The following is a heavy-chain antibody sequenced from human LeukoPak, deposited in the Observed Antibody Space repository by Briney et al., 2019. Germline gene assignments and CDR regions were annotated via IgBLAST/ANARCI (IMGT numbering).Heavy chain of an antibody. D-gene: IGHD5-18*01. J-gene: IGHJ6*03. CDR3: ARDRGVYSYGLGGPDMDV. CDR2: IIPIFGTA. V-gene: IGHV1-69*06. CDR1: GGTFSSYA. Sequence: SVKVSCKASGGTFSSYAINWVRQAPGQGLEWMGGIIPIFGTANYAQKFQGRVTITADKSTSTAYMELSSLRSEDTAVYYCARDRGVYSYGLGGPDMDVWGKGTTVTVSS.